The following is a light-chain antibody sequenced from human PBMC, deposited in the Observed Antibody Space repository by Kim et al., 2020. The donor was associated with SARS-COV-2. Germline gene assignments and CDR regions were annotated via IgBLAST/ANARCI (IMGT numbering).Light chain of an antibody. J-gene: IGKJ1*01. CDR2: DVS. CDR3: QQYNSDTWT. V-gene: IGKV1-5*01. Sequence: SVGDTVTITCRASESISRGWSCDQKKPERAPMRLSYDVSRFERGVPHRCSGSVAGTEFTLTISSLQRDEFATYYCQQYNSDTWTFGEGTKVDIK. CDR1: ESISRG.